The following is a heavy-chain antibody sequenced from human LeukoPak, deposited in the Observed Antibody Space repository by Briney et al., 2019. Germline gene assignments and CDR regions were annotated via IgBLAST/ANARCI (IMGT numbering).Heavy chain of an antibody. J-gene: IGHJ4*02. D-gene: IGHD2-21*01. CDR3: AKVSCGGDCYSPWYYFDY. CDR2: ISWDGGST. Sequence: GSLRLSCAASGFTFDDYAMHWVRQAPGKGLEWVSLISWDGGSTYYADSVKGRFTISRDNSKNSLYLQMNSLRAEDTALYYCAKVSCGGDCYSPWYYFDYWGQGTLVTVSS. V-gene: IGHV3-43D*04. CDR1: GFTFDDYA.